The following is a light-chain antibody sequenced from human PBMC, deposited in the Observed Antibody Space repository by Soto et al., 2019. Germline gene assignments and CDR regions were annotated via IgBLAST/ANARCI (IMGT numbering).Light chain of an antibody. Sequence: EIVLPQYPATLSLSPGERATLSCRASQSVSSYLAWYQQKPGQAPRLLIYDASNRATGIPARFSGSGSGTDFTLTISSLEPEDFAVYYCQQRSNWPPEITFGPGTKVDIK. CDR3: QQRSNWPPEIT. J-gene: IGKJ3*01. V-gene: IGKV3-11*01. CDR2: DAS. CDR1: QSVSSY.